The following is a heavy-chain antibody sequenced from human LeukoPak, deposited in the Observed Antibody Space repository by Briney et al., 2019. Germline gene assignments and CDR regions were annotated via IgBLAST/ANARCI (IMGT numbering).Heavy chain of an antibody. D-gene: IGHD2-2*01. J-gene: IGHJ4*02. V-gene: IGHV1-2*02. CDR3: ARVVGLQDIVVVPAAVLFDY. CDR2: INPLSGGT. Sequence: GASVKVSCKASGYTFSDYYMHWVRQAPGQGLEWMGWINPLSGGTNYAQKFQGRVTMTRDTSISTAYVELSRLISGDTAVYYCARVVGLQDIVVVPAAVLFDYWGQGTLVTVSS. CDR1: GYTFSDYY.